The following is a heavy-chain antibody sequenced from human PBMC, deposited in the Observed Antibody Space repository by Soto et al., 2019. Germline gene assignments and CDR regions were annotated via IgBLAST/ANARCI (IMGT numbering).Heavy chain of an antibody. V-gene: IGHV3-21*01. CDR2: ISSSSSYI. D-gene: IGHD3-22*01. J-gene: IGHJ4*02. Sequence: EVQLVESGGGLVKPGGSLRLSCAASGFTFSSYSMNWVRQAPGKGLEWVSSISSSSSYIYYADSVKGRFTISRDNDKNSLYLQMNSVRAEDTAVYYCARDYVDSSGYYCNFDYWGQGTLVTVSS. CDR1: GFTFSSYS. CDR3: ARDYVDSSGYYCNFDY.